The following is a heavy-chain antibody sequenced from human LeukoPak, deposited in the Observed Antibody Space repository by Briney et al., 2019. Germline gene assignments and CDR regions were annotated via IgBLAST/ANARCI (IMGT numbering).Heavy chain of an antibody. J-gene: IGHJ5*02. CDR2: IYYSGST. D-gene: IGHD6-19*01. V-gene: IGHV4-31*03. CDR3: ARLSTTSGWYSWFDP. CDR1: GGSISSGGYY. Sequence: SQTLSLTCTVSGGSISSGGYYWSWIRQHPGKGLEWIGYIYYSGSTYYNPSLKSRVTISVDSSKNQFSLRPSSVTAADTAVYYCARLSTTSGWYSWFDPWGQGTLVTVSS.